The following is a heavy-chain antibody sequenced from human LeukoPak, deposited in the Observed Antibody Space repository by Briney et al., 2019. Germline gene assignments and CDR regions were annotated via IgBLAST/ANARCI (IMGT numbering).Heavy chain of an antibody. CDR3: AGVSIAAAGPPDY. CDR2: IYYSGST. Sequence: PSETLSLTCTVSGGSISSGDYYWRWLRQPPGTGLEWIGYIYYSGSTYYNPSLKSRVTISVDTSKSQFSLKLSSVTAADTAVYYCAGVSIAAAGPPDYWGQGTLVTVSS. J-gene: IGHJ4*02. CDR1: GGSISSGDYY. V-gene: IGHV4-30-4*08. D-gene: IGHD6-13*01.